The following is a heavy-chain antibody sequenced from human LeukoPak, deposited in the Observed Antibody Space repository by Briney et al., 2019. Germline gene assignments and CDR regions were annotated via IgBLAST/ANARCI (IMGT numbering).Heavy chain of an antibody. J-gene: IGHJ6*03. Sequence: SVKVSCKASGYTFTSYGISWVRQAPGQGLEWMGGIIPIVGTANYAQKFQGRVTITADESTSTAYMELSSLRSEDTAVYYCARDGDFWSGYPRYYYYMDVWGKGTTVTVSS. D-gene: IGHD3-3*01. CDR1: GYTFTSYG. V-gene: IGHV1-69*13. CDR2: IIPIVGTA. CDR3: ARDGDFWSGYPRYYYYMDV.